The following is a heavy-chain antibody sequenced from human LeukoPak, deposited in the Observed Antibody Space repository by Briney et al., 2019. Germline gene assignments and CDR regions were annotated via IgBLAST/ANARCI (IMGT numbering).Heavy chain of an antibody. J-gene: IGHJ4*02. D-gene: IGHD5-18*01. Sequence: APVKVCCKASGDTFTGYYMHWVRQAPGQGLEWMGWINPNSGGTNYAQKFQGRVTMTRDTSSSTAYMELSRLRSDDTAVYYCARASRGSAMVENDYWGEGTLVTVSS. CDR3: ARASRGSAMVENDY. CDR2: INPNSGGT. CDR1: GDTFTGYY. V-gene: IGHV1-2*02.